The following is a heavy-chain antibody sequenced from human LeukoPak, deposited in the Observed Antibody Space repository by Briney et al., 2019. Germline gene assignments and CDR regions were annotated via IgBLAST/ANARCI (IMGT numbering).Heavy chain of an antibody. Sequence: SETLSLTCTVSGGSISSYYWSWIRQPPGKGLEWFGYIYYSGSTNYNPSLKSRVTISVDTSKNQFSLKLSAVTAADTAVYYCARVTVAGEADYWGQGTLVTVSS. V-gene: IGHV4-59*01. J-gene: IGHJ4*02. CDR1: GGSISSYY. CDR3: ARVTVAGEADY. D-gene: IGHD6-19*01. CDR2: IYYSGST.